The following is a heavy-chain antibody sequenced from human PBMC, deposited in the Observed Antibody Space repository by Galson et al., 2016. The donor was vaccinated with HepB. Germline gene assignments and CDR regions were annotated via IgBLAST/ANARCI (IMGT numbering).Heavy chain of an antibody. CDR1: GFMFSTYD. V-gene: IGHV3-33*01. Sequence: SLRLSCAASGFMFSTYDMHWVRQVPGKGLEWVAMIYYDGTIKYFSDSVKGRFGISRNNSKNNLYLQMNSLRDDDTAIYFCARGGSGGHRFDWSFDFWGRGTLLTVSS. D-gene: IGHD3-16*01. J-gene: IGHJ2*01. CDR3: ARGGSGGHRFDWSFDF. CDR2: IYYDGTIK.